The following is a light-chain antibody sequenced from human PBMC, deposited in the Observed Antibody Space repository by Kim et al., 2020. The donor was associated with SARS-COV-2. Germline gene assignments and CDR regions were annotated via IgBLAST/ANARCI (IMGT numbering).Light chain of an antibody. CDR3: QQYDTLPYT. CDR1: QDITNH. Sequence: DIQMTQSPSSLSASVGDRVTITCQASQDITNHLNWYQQKAGKAPNFLIHDASKLETGVPSRFSGSGSGTDFTFTISSLQPEDFATYYCQQYDTLPYTFGQGNKLEI. V-gene: IGKV1-33*01. J-gene: IGKJ2*01. CDR2: DAS.